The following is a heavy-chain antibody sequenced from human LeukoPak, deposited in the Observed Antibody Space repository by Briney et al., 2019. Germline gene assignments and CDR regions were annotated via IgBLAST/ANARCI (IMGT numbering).Heavy chain of an antibody. CDR3: ARDGGGEYQLLYYFDY. V-gene: IGHV3-7*01. Sequence: PGGSLRLSCAASGFTFSSYWMSWVRQAPGKGLEWVANIKQDGSEKYYVDSVKGRFTISRDNAKNSLYLQMNSLRAEDTAVYYCARDGGGEYQLLYYFDYWGQGTLVNVFS. D-gene: IGHD2-2*01. CDR2: IKQDGSEK. J-gene: IGHJ4*02. CDR1: GFTFSSYW.